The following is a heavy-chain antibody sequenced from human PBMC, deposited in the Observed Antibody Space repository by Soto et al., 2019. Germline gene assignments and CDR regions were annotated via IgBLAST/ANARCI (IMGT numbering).Heavy chain of an antibody. Sequence: QVQLQESGPGLVKPSGTLSLTCAVSGGSLSSTNWWNWVRQHPGKGLEWIGEIDHSGSTNYNPSLKSRVTMPVDKPKNQFSLKLSSVTAADTAVYSCVRDSGHGWKDYWGQGTLVTVSS. CDR2: IDHSGST. CDR1: GGSLSSTNW. CDR3: VRDSGHGWKDY. J-gene: IGHJ4*02. D-gene: IGHD6-19*01. V-gene: IGHV4-4*02.